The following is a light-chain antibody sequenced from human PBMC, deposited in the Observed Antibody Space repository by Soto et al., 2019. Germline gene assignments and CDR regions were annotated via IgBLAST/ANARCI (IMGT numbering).Light chain of an antibody. CDR3: QVWHSSRGV. CDR1: NIGANS. J-gene: IGLJ2*01. CDR2: DVS. Sequence: SYELTQTPSVSVAPGQTARITCGGDNIGANSVHWYQQKPGQAPILVVYDVSDRPSGIPERFSGSNSGNTAALTITRVEGGDEADYYCQVWHSSRGVFGGGTKLTVL. V-gene: IGLV3-21*02.